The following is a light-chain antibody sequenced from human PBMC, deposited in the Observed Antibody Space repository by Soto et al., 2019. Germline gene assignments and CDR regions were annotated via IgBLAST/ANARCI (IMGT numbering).Light chain of an antibody. J-gene: IGLJ3*02. Sequence: QSALTQPPSVSGAPGQRVTISCTGSSANIGAGFDVHWYQQLPGPAPKLLIYANNNRPSGVPDRFSASRSGTSASLAIAGLRPDDEDADYCHSYGSSRNTPRVFGGGTQLTVL. CDR2: ANN. CDR1: SANIGAGFD. V-gene: IGLV1-40*01. CDR3: HSYGSSRNTPRV.